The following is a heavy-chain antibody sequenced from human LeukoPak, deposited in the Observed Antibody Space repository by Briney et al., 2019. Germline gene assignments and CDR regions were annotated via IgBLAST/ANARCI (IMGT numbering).Heavy chain of an antibody. CDR1: GFTFSDYY. J-gene: IGHJ4*02. CDR3: ATYRQVLLPFES. Sequence: GGSLRLSCAASGFTFSDYYMSWIRQAPGKGLEWVSYISHSGTTIYYADSVKGRFTISRDNSKSTLSLQMNSLRAEDTAIYYCATYRQVLLPFESWGQGTLVTVSS. CDR2: ISHSGTTI. V-gene: IGHV3-11*01. D-gene: IGHD2-8*02.